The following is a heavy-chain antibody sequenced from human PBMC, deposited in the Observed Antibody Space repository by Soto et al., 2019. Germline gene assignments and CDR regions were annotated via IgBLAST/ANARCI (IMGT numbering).Heavy chain of an antibody. CDR3: ARSGDNYNRLDY. J-gene: IGHJ4*02. CDR1: GFIFSDYY. CDR2: SSNSGTFS. D-gene: IGHD1-1*01. Sequence: QVQLVESGGGLVKPGGSLRLSCEGSGFIFSDYYISWIRQAPGKGLEWISYSSNSGTFSRYADSVKGRFSISRDNTKNLLYLQMNSLRAEDTAVYYCARSGDNYNRLDYWGQGTPVTVSS. V-gene: IGHV3-11*06.